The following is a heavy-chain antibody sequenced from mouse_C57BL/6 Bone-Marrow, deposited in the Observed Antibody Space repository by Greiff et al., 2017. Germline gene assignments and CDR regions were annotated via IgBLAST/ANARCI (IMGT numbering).Heavy chain of an antibody. CDR2: ISNLAYSI. CDR3: ARSYGSRGAMDY. J-gene: IGHJ4*01. CDR1: GFTFSDYG. V-gene: IGHV5-15*01. Sequence: EVMLMESGGGLVQPGGSLKLSCAASGFTFSDYGMAWVRQAPRKGPEWVAFISNLAYSIYYADTVTGRFTISRENAKNTLYLEMSSLRSEDTAMYYCARSYGSRGAMDYWGQGTSVTVSS. D-gene: IGHD1-1*01.